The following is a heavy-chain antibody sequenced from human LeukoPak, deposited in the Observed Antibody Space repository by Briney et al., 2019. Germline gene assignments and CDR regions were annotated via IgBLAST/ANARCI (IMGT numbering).Heavy chain of an antibody. CDR1: GGSISSSSYY. Sequence: SETLSLTCTVSGGSISSSSYYWGWIRQPPGKGLEWIGSTYYSGSTYYNPSLKSRVTISVDTSKNQFSLKLSSVTAADTAVYYRAVTAMVMWDYWGQGTLVTVSS. D-gene: IGHD5-18*01. CDR2: TYYSGST. V-gene: IGHV4-39*01. CDR3: AVTAMVMWDY. J-gene: IGHJ4*02.